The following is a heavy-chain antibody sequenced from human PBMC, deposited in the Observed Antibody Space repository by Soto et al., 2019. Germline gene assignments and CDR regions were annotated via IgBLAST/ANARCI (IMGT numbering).Heavy chain of an antibody. CDR1: GYTFTSYG. D-gene: IGHD2-2*01. CDR2: ISAYNGNT. J-gene: IGHJ4*02. Sequence: QVQLVQSGAEVKKPGASVKVSCKASGYTFTSYGISWVRQAPGQGLEWMGWISAYNGNTNYAQKLQGRVTMTTDTSTSTAYMELRSLRSDDTAVHYCARVYCSSTSCYRRSFDYWGQGTLVTVSS. CDR3: ARVYCSSTSCYRRSFDY. V-gene: IGHV1-18*01.